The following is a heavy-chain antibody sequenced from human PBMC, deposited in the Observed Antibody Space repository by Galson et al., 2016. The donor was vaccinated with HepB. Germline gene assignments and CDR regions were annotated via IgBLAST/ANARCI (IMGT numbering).Heavy chain of an antibody. CDR3: VRDRLKSTY. Sequence: SLRLSCAASGFTFSANWMSWVRQAPGKGLEWVANIKEDGSEKYYVDSVKGRVTMSRDNARNSVNPQMSSLRAEDTAVYYCVRDRLKSTYWGQGTLVTVSS. J-gene: IGHJ4*02. V-gene: IGHV3-7*03. CDR1: GFTFSANW. CDR2: IKEDGSEK. D-gene: IGHD2/OR15-2a*01.